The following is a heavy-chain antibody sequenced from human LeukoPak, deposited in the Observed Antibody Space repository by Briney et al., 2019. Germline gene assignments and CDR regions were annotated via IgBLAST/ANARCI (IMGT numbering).Heavy chain of an antibody. Sequence: RASVKVSCKASGYTFTGYYMHWVRQAPGQGLEWMGWINPNSGGTNYAQKFQGRVTMTRDTSISTAYMELSRLRSDDTAVYYCARVNRIAAAGLPYWGQGTLVTVSS. V-gene: IGHV1-2*02. CDR3: ARVNRIAAAGLPY. CDR1: GYTFTGYY. D-gene: IGHD6-13*01. CDR2: INPNSGGT. J-gene: IGHJ4*02.